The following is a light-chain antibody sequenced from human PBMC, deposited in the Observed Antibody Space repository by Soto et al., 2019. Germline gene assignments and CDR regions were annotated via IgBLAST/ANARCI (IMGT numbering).Light chain of an antibody. CDR3: LQYGPSRGFT. V-gene: IGKV3-20*01. Sequence: EIVLSQSPGTLSLSPGERATLSCRTSQSSNSLAWYQHKPGQAPRLLIYGVSSRTTDIPDRFSGSGSGTDFTLTISRLEPEDFAFYYCLQYGPSRGFTFGPWTKLDIK. J-gene: IGKJ3*01. CDR2: GVS. CDR1: QSSNS.